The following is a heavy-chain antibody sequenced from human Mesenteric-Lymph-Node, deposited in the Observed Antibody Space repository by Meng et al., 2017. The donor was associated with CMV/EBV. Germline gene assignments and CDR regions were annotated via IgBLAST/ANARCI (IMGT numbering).Heavy chain of an antibody. J-gene: IGHJ4*02. V-gene: IGHV4-31*03. Sequence: CTVSSGSISNDGYYWSWIRQHPGKGLEWIGYTSDSGRTYNTPSLNSRLTISVYRSKNQFSLKLSSVTAADTAVYYCARAVEYYFDSWGQGTLVTVSS. CDR1: SGSISNDGYY. CDR2: TSDSGRT. CDR3: ARAVEYYFDS.